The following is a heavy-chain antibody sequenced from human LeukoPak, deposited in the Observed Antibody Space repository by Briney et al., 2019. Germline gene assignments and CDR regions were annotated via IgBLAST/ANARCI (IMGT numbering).Heavy chain of an antibody. V-gene: IGHV3-23*01. D-gene: IGHD3-3*01. CDR1: GFTFSSYA. Sequence: SGGSLRLSCAASGFTFSSYAMSWVRQAPGKGLEWVSAISGSGGSTYYADSVKGRFTISRDNSKNTLYLQMNSLRAEDTAVYYCAKLFLGDFGVVYYYYGMDVWGQGTTVTVSS. CDR3: AKLFLGDFGVVYYYYGMDV. CDR2: ISGSGGST. J-gene: IGHJ6*02.